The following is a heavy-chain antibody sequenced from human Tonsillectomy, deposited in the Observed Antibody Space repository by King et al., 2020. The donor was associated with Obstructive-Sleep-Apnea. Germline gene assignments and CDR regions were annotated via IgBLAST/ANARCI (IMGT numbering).Heavy chain of an antibody. CDR2: SITIFGTS. V-gene: IGHV1-69*01. D-gene: IGHD3-22*01. CDR1: GDTFSNFA. Sequence: QLVQSGTEVKKPGSSVKVSCKASGDTFSNFAISWVRQAPGRGLQWRGGSITIFGTSKYAQNFQGRVTLIADESTSTASMELSSLTSEDTAGYYCAGYLDSSGEYPLPFGSWGQPTLVTVSS. CDR3: AGYLDSSGEYPLPFGS. J-gene: IGHJ3*02.